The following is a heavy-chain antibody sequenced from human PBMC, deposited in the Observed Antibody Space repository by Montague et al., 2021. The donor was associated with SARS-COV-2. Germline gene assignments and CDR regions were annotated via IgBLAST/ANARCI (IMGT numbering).Heavy chain of an antibody. D-gene: IGHD3-16*02. V-gene: IGHV3-43*02. CDR1: GFTFHNNA. CDR2: ISGDGNVT. Sequence: SLRLSCAASGFTFHNNAMYWVRQPPGKGLEWVSLISGDGNVTYYADSVKGRFTVSRDNRRNSLYLQMNSLRTEDTAFYYCAKDISTDDNTWETHRYTGAKLTSNWFDPWGQGTLVTVSS. CDR3: AKDISTDDNTWETHRYTGAKLTSNWFDP. J-gene: IGHJ5*02.